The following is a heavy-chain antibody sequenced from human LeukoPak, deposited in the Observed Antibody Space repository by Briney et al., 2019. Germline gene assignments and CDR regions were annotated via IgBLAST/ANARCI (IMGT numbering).Heavy chain of an antibody. J-gene: IGHJ4*02. CDR2: IIDSGNNI. Sequence: PGRSLCLSCAASGFTFSSCAMSWVRQAPGNGLEWVSTIIDSGNNIYYADSAEGRFTISRDNSKNTLYLQMNSLKVGDTAVYYCAKDPIFSGSYGVFDYWGLGTLVTVSS. CDR3: AKDPIFSGSYGVFDY. V-gene: IGHV3-23*01. D-gene: IGHD1-26*01. CDR1: GFTFSSCA.